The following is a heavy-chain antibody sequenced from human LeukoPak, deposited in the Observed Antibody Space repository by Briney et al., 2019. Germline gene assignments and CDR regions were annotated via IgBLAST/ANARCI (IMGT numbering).Heavy chain of an antibody. CDR2: IYYSGST. D-gene: IGHD2-15*01. CDR1: GYSISSGYY. CDR3: ASPEVGYCSGGSCYAWVY. V-gene: IGHV4-38-2*02. Sequence: PSETLSLTCTVSGYSISSGYYWGWIRQPPGKGLEWIGSIYYSGSTYYNPSLKSRVTISVDTSKNQFSLKLSSVTAADTAVYYCASPEVGYCSGGSCYAWVYWGQGTLVTVSS. J-gene: IGHJ4*02.